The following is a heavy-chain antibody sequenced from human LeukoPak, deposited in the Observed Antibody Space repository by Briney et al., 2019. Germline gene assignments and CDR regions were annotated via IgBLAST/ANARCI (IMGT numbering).Heavy chain of an antibody. V-gene: IGHV4-4*07. J-gene: IGHJ4*02. CDR1: GGSISSYY. D-gene: IGHD6-19*01. CDR3: ARNSAVAGDFDY. Sequence: SETLSLTCTVSGGSISSYYWSWIRQPAGKGLEWIGRIYTSGSTNYNPSLKSRVTVSVDTSKNQFSLKLSSVTAADTAVYYCARNSAVAGDFDYWGQGTLVTVSS. CDR2: IYTSGST.